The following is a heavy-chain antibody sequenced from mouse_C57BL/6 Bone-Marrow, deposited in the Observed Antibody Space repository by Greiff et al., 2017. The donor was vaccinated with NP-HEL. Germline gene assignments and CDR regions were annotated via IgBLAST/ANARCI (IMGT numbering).Heavy chain of an antibody. V-gene: IGHV1-54*01. CDR3: ALTLLRFAY. D-gene: IGHD1-2*01. CDR2: INPGSGGT. Sequence: QVQLQQSGAELVRPGTSVKVSCKASGYAFTNYLIEWVKQRPGQGLEWIGVINPGSGGTNYNEKFKGKATLTADKSSSTAYMQLSSLTSEDCAVYFCALTLLRFAYWGKGTLVTVSA. CDR1: GYAFTNYL. J-gene: IGHJ3*01.